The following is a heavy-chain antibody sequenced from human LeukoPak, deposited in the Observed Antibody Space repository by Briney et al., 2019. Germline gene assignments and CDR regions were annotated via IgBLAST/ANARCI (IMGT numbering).Heavy chain of an antibody. CDR1: GGSFSGYY. Sequence: SETLSLTCAVYGGSFSGYYWSWIRQPPGKGLEWSGEINHSGSTNYNPSLKSRVTISVDTSKNQFSLKLSSVTAADTAVYYCASGVKTPSDYWGQGTLVTVSS. CDR3: ASGVKTPSDY. J-gene: IGHJ4*02. CDR2: INHSGST. V-gene: IGHV4-34*01. D-gene: IGHD3-22*01.